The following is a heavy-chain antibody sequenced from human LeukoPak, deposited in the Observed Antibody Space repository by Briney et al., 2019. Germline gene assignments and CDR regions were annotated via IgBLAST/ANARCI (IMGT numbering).Heavy chain of an antibody. CDR1: GYTLTELS. D-gene: IGHD3-3*01. J-gene: IGHJ6*02. CDR3: ASRHYDFWSGFHYYGMDV. Sequence: GASVTVSCKVSGYTLTELSMHWVRQAPGQGLEWMGWINPNSGGTNYAQKFQGRVTMTRDTSISTAYMELSRLRSDDTAVYYCASRHYDFWSGFHYYGMDVWGQGTTVTVSS. CDR2: INPNSGGT. V-gene: IGHV1-2*02.